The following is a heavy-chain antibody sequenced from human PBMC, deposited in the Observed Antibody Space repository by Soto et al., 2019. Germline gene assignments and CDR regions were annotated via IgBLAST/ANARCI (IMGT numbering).Heavy chain of an antibody. CDR2: IYYSGST. D-gene: IGHD3-22*01. J-gene: IGHJ3*02. V-gene: IGHV4-59*02. CDR1: GGSVSTYY. CDR3: ARTYDDSGPNSGGYGFDS. Sequence: PSETLSLTCTVSGGSVSTYYWSWIRQPPGKGLEWIAYIYYSGSTSYNPSLKSRVTISLDTSKNQFSLKLSSVTAADTAVYYCARTYDDSGPNSGGYGFDSWGPGTRVTVAS.